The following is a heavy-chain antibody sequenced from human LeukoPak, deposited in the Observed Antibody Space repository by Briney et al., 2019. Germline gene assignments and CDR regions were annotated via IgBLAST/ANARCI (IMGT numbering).Heavy chain of an antibody. CDR3: ARGVDYDFWYMDV. J-gene: IGHJ6*03. D-gene: IGHD3-3*01. CDR1: GLTFSSYS. V-gene: IGHV3-21*01. Sequence: GGSLRLSCAASGLTFSSYSMNWVRQAPGKGLEWVSSISSSSSYIYYADSVKGRFTISRDNAKNSLYLQMNSLRAEYTAVYYCARGVDYDFWYMDVWGKGTTVTVSS. CDR2: ISSSSSYI.